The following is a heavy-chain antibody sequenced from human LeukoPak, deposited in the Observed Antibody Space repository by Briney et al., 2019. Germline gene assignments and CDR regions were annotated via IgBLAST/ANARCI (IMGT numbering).Heavy chain of an antibody. J-gene: IGHJ4*02. CDR2: IYYSGST. D-gene: IGHD1-1*01. Sequence: PSETLSLTCTVSRGSISSGGYYWSWIRQHPGKGLEWIGYIYYSGSTYYNPSLKSRVTMSVDTSRNQFSLKLSSVTAADTAMYYCARQLGPLHYFDYWGQGTLVTVSS. V-gene: IGHV4-31*03. CDR1: RGSISSGGYY. CDR3: ARQLGPLHYFDY.